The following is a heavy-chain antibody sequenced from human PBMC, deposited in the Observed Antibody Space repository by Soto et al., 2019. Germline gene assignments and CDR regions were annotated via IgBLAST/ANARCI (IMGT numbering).Heavy chain of an antibody. CDR3: ARQALSYCKAGVCHKSGGFDP. D-gene: IGHD2-8*01. CDR2: VDPRDSYS. V-gene: IGHV5-10-1*01. CDR1: EESFTSYW. Sequence: GXSKKIPCRGTEESFTSYWISWVSQRNSKGLEWMGRVDPRDSYSSYGPSFQGHVTISVDTSITTAYLQWSSLEASDTAMYYCARQALSYCKAGVCHKSGGFDPWCKGTLVTV. J-gene: IGHJ5*02.